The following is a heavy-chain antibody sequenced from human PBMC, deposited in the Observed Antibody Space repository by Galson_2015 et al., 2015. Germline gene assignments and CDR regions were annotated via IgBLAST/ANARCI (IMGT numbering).Heavy chain of an antibody. D-gene: IGHD6-13*01. CDR3: AKLRGYSSSCCYYGMDV. CDR1: GFTFSSYA. Sequence: SLRLSCAASGFTFSSYAMSWVRQAPGKGLEWVSAISGSGGSTYYADSVKGRFTISRDNSKNTLYLQMSSLRAEDTAVYYCAKLRGYSSSCCYYGMDVWGQGTTVTVSS. J-gene: IGHJ6*02. CDR2: ISGSGGST. V-gene: IGHV3-23*01.